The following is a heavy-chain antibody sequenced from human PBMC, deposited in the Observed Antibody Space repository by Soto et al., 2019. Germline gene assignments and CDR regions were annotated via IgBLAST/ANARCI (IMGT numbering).Heavy chain of an antibody. CDR1: GFTFSSYG. V-gene: IGHV3-30*18. CDR3: AKLYCSGGSCLRTDWLRGDHAFDI. D-gene: IGHD2-15*01. J-gene: IGHJ3*02. Sequence: QVQLVESGGGVVQPGRSLRLSCAASGFTFSSYGMHWVRQAPGKGLEWVAVISYDGSNKYYADSVKGRFTISRDNSKNTLELQMNSLRAEDTAVYYCAKLYCSGGSCLRTDWLRGDHAFDIWGQGTMVTVSS. CDR2: ISYDGSNK.